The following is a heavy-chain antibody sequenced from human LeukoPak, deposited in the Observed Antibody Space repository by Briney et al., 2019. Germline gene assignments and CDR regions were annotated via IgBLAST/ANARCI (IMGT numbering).Heavy chain of an antibody. CDR3: ARDKQLDWAHYYYYYMDV. J-gene: IGHJ6*03. Sequence: ASVKVSCKASGYTFTGYFIHWVRQAPGQGLECMGWINPNSGGTNYAQKFQGRVTMTRDTSINTAYMELSRLTSDDTAVYYCARDKQLDWAHYYYYYMDVWGKGTTVTVSS. CDR2: INPNSGGT. CDR1: GYTFTGYF. D-gene: IGHD1-1*01. V-gene: IGHV1-2*02.